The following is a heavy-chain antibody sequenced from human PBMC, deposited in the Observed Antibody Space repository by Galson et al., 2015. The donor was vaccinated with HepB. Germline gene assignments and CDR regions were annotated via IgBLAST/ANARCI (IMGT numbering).Heavy chain of an antibody. D-gene: IGHD3-3*01. CDR3: NTVDFGIFRS. CDR2: IGTITAGGTT. J-gene: IGHJ5*02. V-gene: IGHV3-15*04. Sequence: SLRLSCAASGFTFKNAWMGWVRLAPGKGLEWVGRIGTITAGGTTAYGAPVKGRFTISRDDSNTTLYLQMNNLNSEDTAVYYCNTVDFGIFRSWGQGTLVTVSS. CDR1: GFTFKNAW.